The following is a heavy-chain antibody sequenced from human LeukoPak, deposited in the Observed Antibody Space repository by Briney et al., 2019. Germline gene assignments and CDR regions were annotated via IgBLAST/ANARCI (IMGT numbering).Heavy chain of an antibody. V-gene: IGHV1-69*05. CDR2: IIPIFGTA. J-gene: IGHJ3*02. D-gene: IGHD1-20*01. CDR3: ARGAKRYNWNDPDAFDI. CDR1: GGTFSSYA. Sequence: ASVKVSCKASGGTFSSYAISWVRQVPGQGLEWMGGIIPIFGTANYAQKFQGRVTITTDESTSTAYMELSSLRSEDTAVYYCARGAKRYNWNDPDAFDIWGQGTMVTVSS.